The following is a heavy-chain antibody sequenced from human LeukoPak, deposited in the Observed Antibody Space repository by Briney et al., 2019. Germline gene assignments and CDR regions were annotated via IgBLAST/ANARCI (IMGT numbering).Heavy chain of an antibody. CDR2: ISYDGSNK. Sequence: PGRSLRLSCAASGFTFSSYAMHWVRQAPGKGLEWVAVISYDGSNKYYADSVKGRFTISRDNSKNTLYLQMNSLRAEDTAVYYCARGHGGYDNWGQGTLVTVSS. CDR3: ARGHGGYDN. D-gene: IGHD1-26*01. J-gene: IGHJ4*02. CDR1: GFTFSSYA. V-gene: IGHV3-30*04.